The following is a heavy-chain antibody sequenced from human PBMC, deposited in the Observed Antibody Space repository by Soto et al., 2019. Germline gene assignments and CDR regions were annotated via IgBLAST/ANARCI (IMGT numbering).Heavy chain of an antibody. CDR2: ISAYNGNT. Sequence: ASVKVSCKDSGYTFTSYGISWVRQDTGQGLEWMGWISAYNGNTNYAQKLQGRVTMTTDTSTSTAYMELRSLRSDDTAVYYCALVGATEVSFDYWGQGTLVTVSS. CDR1: GYTFTSYG. V-gene: IGHV1-18*01. CDR3: ALVGATEVSFDY. J-gene: IGHJ4*02. D-gene: IGHD1-26*01.